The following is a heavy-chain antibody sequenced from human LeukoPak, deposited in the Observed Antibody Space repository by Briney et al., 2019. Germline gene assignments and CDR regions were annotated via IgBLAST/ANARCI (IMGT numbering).Heavy chain of an antibody. D-gene: IGHD5-18*01. CDR1: GFTFSTYG. CDR3: AKDRSYHYFDY. V-gene: IGHV3-30*02. CDR2: IRYDGSEK. Sequence: GGSLRLSCAASGFTFSTYGMHWVRQAPGKGLEWGAFIRYDGSEKYSTDSVKGRFTISRDNSKNTLYLRMNSLTAEDTAVYYCAKDRSYHYFDYWGQGTLVTVSS. J-gene: IGHJ4*02.